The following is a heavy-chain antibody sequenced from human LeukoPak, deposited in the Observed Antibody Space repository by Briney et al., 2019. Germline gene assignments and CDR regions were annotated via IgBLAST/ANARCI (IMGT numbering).Heavy chain of an antibody. J-gene: IGHJ5*02. CDR3: AKADLYLVVVTAMVTSFDP. D-gene: IGHD2-21*02. CDR2: ISYDGSNK. CDR1: GFTFSSYG. V-gene: IGHV3-30*18. Sequence: GRSLRLSCAASGFTFSSYGMHWVRQAPGKGLEWVAVISYDGSNKYYADSVKGRFTISRDNSKNTLYPQMNSLRAEDTAVYYCAKADLYLVVVTAMVTSFDPWGQGTLVTVSS.